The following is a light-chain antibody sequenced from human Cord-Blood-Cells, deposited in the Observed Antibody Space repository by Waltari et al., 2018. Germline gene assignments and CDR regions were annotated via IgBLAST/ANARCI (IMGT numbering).Light chain of an antibody. CDR1: SSDVGGYNY. CDR2: DVS. J-gene: IGLJ3*02. Sequence: QSALTQPRSVSGSPGQSVTISCTGTSSDVGGYNYVSWYQQHPGKAPKLMIYDVSKRPSGVPVRCSGSRSCNTAALTISGLQAEDEADYYCCSYAGSYTWVFGGGTKLTVL. V-gene: IGLV2-11*01. CDR3: CSYAGSYTWV.